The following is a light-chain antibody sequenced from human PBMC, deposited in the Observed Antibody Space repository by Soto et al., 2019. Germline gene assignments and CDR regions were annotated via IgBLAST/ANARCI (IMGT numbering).Light chain of an antibody. V-gene: IGKV1-27*01. Sequence: DIQMTQSTSSLSASVGDRVTITCRASQGISNYLAWYQQKPGKDPKLLIYAASTLHSGVPARFSGSGSGTDFTLTISSLQPEDVATYFCQMYNSAPYTFGQGTKLEIK. J-gene: IGKJ2*01. CDR1: QGISNY. CDR3: QMYNSAPYT. CDR2: AAS.